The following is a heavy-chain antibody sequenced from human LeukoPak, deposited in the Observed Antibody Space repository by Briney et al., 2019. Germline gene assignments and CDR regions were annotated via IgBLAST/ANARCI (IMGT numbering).Heavy chain of an antibody. V-gene: IGHV3-9*01. CDR2: ISWNSGSI. J-gene: IGHJ4*02. CDR3: AKDIGYGDHVAFGY. D-gene: IGHD4-17*01. Sequence: PGRSLRLSCAASGFTFDDYAMHWVRQAPGKGLEWVSGISWNSGSIGYADSVKGRFTISRDNAKNSLYLQMNSLRAEDTALYYCAKDIGYGDHVAFGYWGQGTLVTVSS. CDR1: GFTFDDYA.